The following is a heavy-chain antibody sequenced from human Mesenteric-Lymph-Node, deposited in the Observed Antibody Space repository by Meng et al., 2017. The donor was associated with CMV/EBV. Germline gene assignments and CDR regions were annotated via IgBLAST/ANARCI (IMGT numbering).Heavy chain of an antibody. Sequence: GSLRGYYSSWLRQPPGKWLEWIGEINHSGSTNYHPSLKSRVTISIDTSKNQFSLKLSSVTAADTAVYYCARVEKYYYGSGSPGYFDYWGQGTLVTVSS. CDR3: ARVEKYYYGSGSPGYFDY. V-gene: IGHV4-34*01. CDR1: GSLRGYY. CDR2: INHSGST. D-gene: IGHD3-10*01. J-gene: IGHJ4*02.